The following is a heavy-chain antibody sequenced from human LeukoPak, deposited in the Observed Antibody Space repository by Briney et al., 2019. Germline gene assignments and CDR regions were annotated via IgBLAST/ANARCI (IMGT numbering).Heavy chain of an antibody. D-gene: IGHD6-19*01. J-gene: IGHJ4*02. CDR2: INAGNGNT. CDR1: GYTFTSYA. V-gene: IGHV1-3*01. CDR3: ARDKSLSSGWQRRGFDY. Sequence: ASVKVSCKASGYTFTSYAMHWVRQAPGQRLEWMGWINAGNGNTKYSQKFQGRVTITRDTSASTAYMELSSLRSEDTAVYYCARDKSLSSGWQRRGFDYWGQGTLVTVSS.